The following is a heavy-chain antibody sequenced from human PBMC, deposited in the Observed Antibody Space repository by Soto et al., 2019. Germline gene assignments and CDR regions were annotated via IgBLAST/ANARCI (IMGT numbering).Heavy chain of an antibody. J-gene: IGHJ4*02. CDR2: INPSGGST. Sequence: ASVKVSCKASGYIFTNHYIHWVRHAPGQGLEWMGIINPSGGSTNYLQKFQGRITMTRDTSTSTVYMELSSLRSEDTAVYFCARADSYDSSGLYYDCWGQGSLVTSP. V-gene: IGHV1-46*01. D-gene: IGHD3-22*01. CDR1: GYIFTNHY. CDR3: ARADSYDSSGLYYDC.